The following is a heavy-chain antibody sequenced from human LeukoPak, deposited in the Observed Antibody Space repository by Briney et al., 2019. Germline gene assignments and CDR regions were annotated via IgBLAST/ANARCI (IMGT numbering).Heavy chain of an antibody. Sequence: GGSLRLSCAASGFTFSTYVMTWVRQVPGKGLEWVSRINTSGGRTHYADSVKGRFTISRDNSKNTLYLQMSGLRVEDTAVYYCAKQAFGDYLYYFDHWGQGTLVTVSS. CDR3: AKQAFGDYLYYFDH. D-gene: IGHD4-17*01. CDR2: INTSGGRT. V-gene: IGHV3-23*01. CDR1: GFTFSTYV. J-gene: IGHJ4*02.